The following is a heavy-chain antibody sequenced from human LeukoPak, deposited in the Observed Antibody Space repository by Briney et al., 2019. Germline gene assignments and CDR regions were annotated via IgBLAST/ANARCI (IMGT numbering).Heavy chain of an antibody. CDR2: ISSSSYI. Sequence: GGSLRLSCAASGFTFSSYWMHWVRQAPGKGLEWVSSISSSSYIYYADSVKGRFTISRDNSKNTLYLQMNSLRAEDTAVYYCAKGVDYGVHDAFDIWGQGTMVTVSS. CDR1: GFTFSSYW. CDR3: AKGVDYGVHDAFDI. J-gene: IGHJ3*02. D-gene: IGHD4-17*01. V-gene: IGHV3-21*04.